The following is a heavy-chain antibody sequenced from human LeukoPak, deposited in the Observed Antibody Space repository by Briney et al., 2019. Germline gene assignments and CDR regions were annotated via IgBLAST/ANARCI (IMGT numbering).Heavy chain of an antibody. CDR3: ARELGVGVIGDAFDI. V-gene: IGHV3-30*02. CDR2: IRYDASNK. J-gene: IGHJ3*02. D-gene: IGHD3-22*01. Sequence: GGSLRLSCAASGFTFSSYGMHWVRQAPGKGLEWVAFIRYDASNKYYADSVKGRFTISRDNSENTLYLQMNSLRTEDTAVYYCARELGVGVIGDAFDIWGQGTVVTVSS. CDR1: GFTFSSYG.